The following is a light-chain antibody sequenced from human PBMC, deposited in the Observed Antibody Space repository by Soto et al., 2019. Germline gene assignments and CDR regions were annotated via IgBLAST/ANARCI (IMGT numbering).Light chain of an antibody. J-gene: IGLJ2*01. CDR1: SSDVGGYNY. CDR3: CSYAGSYTLV. V-gene: IGLV2-11*01. Sequence: QSVLTQPRSVSGSPGQSVTISCTGTSSDVGGYNYVSWYQQHPGKAPKLMIYDVSKRPSGVPDRFSGSKSGNTASLTISGLQAEDEAYYYCCSYAGSYTLVFGGGTKRTVL. CDR2: DVS.